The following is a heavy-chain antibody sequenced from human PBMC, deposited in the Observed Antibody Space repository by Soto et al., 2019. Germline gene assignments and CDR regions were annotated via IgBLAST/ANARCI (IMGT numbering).Heavy chain of an antibody. CDR1: GGCISRYF. CDR2: IYYSGST. V-gene: IGHV4-59*12. Sequence: GTLSLSCAVSGGCISRYFLSWIRQPPEKGLEWIGYIYYSGSTNYNPSLKSRVTISVDTSKNQFSLKLSSVTAADTAVYYCAREGALLFGGNGDYSYTIYVRGQRTTVPVSS. J-gene: IGHJ6*02. CDR3: AREGALLFGGNGDYSYTIYV. D-gene: IGHD2-15*01.